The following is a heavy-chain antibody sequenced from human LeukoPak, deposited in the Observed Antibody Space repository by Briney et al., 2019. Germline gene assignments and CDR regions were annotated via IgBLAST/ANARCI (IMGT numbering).Heavy chain of an antibody. D-gene: IGHD4-17*01. CDR1: GFTFSSYA. V-gene: IGHV3-30*04. CDR3: ARGRRFLDP. CDR2: ISYDATNK. J-gene: IGHJ5*02. Sequence: GGSLRLSCAASGFTFSSYAMHWVRQAPGKGLEWVTAISYDATNKDYADSVKGRFTISRDISKNTLYLQVNSLRAEDTAVYYCARGRRFLDPWGQGTLVTVSS.